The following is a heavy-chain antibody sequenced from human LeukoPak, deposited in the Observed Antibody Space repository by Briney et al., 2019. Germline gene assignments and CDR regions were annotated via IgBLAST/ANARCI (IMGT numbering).Heavy chain of an antibody. J-gene: IGHJ4*02. CDR1: GGSISSYY. V-gene: IGHV4-59*08. D-gene: IGHD3-10*01. CDR2: IYYSWST. CDR3: ARHAPTITMVRGVNYFDY. Sequence: KPSETLSLTCTVSGGSISSYYWSWIRRPPGKGLEWIGYIYYSWSTNYNPSLKSRVTISVDTSKNQFSLKLSSVTAADTAVYYCARHAPTITMVRGVNYFDYWGQGTLVTVSS.